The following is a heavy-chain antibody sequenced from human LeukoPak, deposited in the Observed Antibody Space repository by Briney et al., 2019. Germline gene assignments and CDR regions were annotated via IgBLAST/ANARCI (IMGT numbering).Heavy chain of an antibody. J-gene: IGHJ2*01. Sequence: PSETLSLTCAVYGGSFSGYYWSWIRQPPGKGLEWIGEINHSGSTNYNPSLRSRVTISVDTSKNQFSLKLSSVTAADTAEYYCARVLEGSSGQHWYFDLWGRGTLVTVSS. CDR1: GGSFSGYY. D-gene: IGHD6-19*01. V-gene: IGHV4-34*01. CDR3: ARVLEGSSGQHWYFDL. CDR2: INHSGST.